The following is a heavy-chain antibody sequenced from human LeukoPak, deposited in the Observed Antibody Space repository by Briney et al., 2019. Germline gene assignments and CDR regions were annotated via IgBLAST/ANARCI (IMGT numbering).Heavy chain of an antibody. Sequence: SEALSLTCTVSGGSISSYYWTWIRQPPGKGLEWIGYIHYSGSTSYNPSLKSRVTISVDTAKNQFSLKLSSVTAADTAVYYCARQQSQWPGRYFDYWGQGTLVTVSS. D-gene: IGHD6-19*01. V-gene: IGHV4-59*08. J-gene: IGHJ4*02. CDR3: ARQQSQWPGRYFDY. CDR1: GGSISSYY. CDR2: IHYSGST.